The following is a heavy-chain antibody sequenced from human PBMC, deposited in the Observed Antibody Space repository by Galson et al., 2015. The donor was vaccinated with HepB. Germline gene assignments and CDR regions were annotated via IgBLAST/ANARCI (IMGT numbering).Heavy chain of an antibody. CDR1: GGTFSSYA. CDR2: IIPIFGTA. CDR3: ARDRRGQGGSYSGGAAFEI. V-gene: IGHV1-69*06. Sequence: SVKVSCKASGGTFSSYAISWVRQAPGQGLEWMGGIIPIFGTANYAQKFQGRVTVTADKSTSTAYMELSSLRSEDTAVYYCARDRRGQGGSYSGGAAFEIWGQGTMVTVSS. D-gene: IGHD1-26*01. J-gene: IGHJ3*02.